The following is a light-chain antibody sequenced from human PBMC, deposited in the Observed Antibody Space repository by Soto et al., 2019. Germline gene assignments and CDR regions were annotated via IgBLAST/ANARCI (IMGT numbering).Light chain of an antibody. Sequence: DIQMTQSPSTLSGSVGDRVTITCRASQTTSSWLAWYQQKPGKAPKRLIYKASTLTSGVPSRFSCSGSGTEFTLTISSLQPDDFATYYSQHYNSYSEAFGQGTKVELK. CDR1: QTTSSW. CDR2: KAS. CDR3: QHYNSYSEA. J-gene: IGKJ1*01. V-gene: IGKV1-5*03.